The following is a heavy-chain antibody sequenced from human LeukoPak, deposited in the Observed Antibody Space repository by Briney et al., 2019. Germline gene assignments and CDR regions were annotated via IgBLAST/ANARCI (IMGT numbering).Heavy chain of an antibody. V-gene: IGHV3-33*01. CDR2: IWYDGSNK. D-gene: IGHD1-1*01. CDR1: GFTFSSYG. Sequence: GGSLRLSCAASGFTFSSYGMHWVRQSPGKGLEWLAVIWYDGSNKYYADSVKGRFTISRDNSKNTLYLQMSSLRAEDTAVYYCARWGAERRADYWGQGTLVTVSS. J-gene: IGHJ4*02. CDR3: ARWGAERRADY.